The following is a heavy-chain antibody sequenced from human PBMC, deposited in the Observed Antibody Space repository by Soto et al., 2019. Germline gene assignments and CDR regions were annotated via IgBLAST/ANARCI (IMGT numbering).Heavy chain of an antibody. V-gene: IGHV4-30-4*01. D-gene: IGHD3-10*01. CDR3: ARGSGSGTRFYDGGGYLDS. CDR1: GDSLNSGEHY. J-gene: IGHJ4*02. Sequence: QVQLQESGPGLVKPSQTLSLTCTVSGDSLNSGEHYWNWIRQPPGKGLEWIGYVLHTGSVFYNPSLMSRVTISVDTSDNQFSLRLNSGTAADTAIYYCARGSGSGTRFYDGGGYLDSWGQGILVTVSS. CDR2: VLHTGSV.